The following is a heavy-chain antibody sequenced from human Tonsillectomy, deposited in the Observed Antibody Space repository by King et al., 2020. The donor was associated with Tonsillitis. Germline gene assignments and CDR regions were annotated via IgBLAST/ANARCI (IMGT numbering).Heavy chain of an antibody. CDR2: IKSKTDGGTT. Sequence: VQLVESGGGLVKPGGSLRLSCAASGFTFSNAWMSWVRQAPGKGLEWVGRIKSKTDGGTTDYAAPVKGRFTISRDDSKSTLYLQMNRLKTEDTAVYYCTTDPGGNYYYYGMDVWGQGTTVTVSS. CDR1: GFTFSNAW. J-gene: IGHJ6*02. V-gene: IGHV3-15*01. D-gene: IGHD4-23*01. CDR3: TTDPGGNYYYYGMDV.